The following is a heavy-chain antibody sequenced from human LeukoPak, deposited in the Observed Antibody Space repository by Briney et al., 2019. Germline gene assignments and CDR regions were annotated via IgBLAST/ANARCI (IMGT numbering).Heavy chain of an antibody. CDR2: IIPIFGTA. D-gene: IGHD4/OR15-4a*01. CDR3: ARDRGGYGGNYFDY. Sequence: ASVKVSCKASGGTFSSYAISWVRQAPGQGLEWMGGIIPIFGTANYAQKFQGRVTITADESTSTAYMELSSLRSEDTAVYYCARDRGGYGGNYFDYWGQGTLVTVSS. CDR1: GGTFSSYA. V-gene: IGHV1-69*13. J-gene: IGHJ4*02.